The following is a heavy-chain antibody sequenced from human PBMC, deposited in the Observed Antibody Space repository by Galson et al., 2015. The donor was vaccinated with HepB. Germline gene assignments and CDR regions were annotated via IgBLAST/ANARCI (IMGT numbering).Heavy chain of an antibody. J-gene: IGHJ4*02. CDR1: GFTFSSYW. CDR2: IKQDGSEK. V-gene: IGHV3-7*01. D-gene: IGHD3-16*02. Sequence: SLRLSCAASGFTFSSYWMSWVRQAPGKGLEWVANIKQDGSEKYYVDSVKGRFTISRDNAKNSLYLQMNSLRAEDTAVYYCARGGGPIVATMYVWGSYRYNYFDYWGQGTLVTVSS. CDR3: ARGGGPIVATMYVWGSYRYNYFDY.